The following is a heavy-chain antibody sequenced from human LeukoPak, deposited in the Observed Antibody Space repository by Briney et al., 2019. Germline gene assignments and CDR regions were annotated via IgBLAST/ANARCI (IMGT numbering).Heavy chain of an antibody. V-gene: IGHV3-7*03. J-gene: IGHJ4*02. D-gene: IGHD6-19*01. CDR3: AKDNRRHYTSGPNPDSLH. CDR2: IRQDGSEK. Sequence: GGSLRLSCAASGFTFSSYWMTWVRQAPGKGLEWVANIRQDGSEKFYVDSVKGRFIISRDNAKNSLYLQMNSLRVEDTAFYYCAKDNRRHYTSGPNPDSLHWGQGALVTVSS. CDR1: GFTFSSYW.